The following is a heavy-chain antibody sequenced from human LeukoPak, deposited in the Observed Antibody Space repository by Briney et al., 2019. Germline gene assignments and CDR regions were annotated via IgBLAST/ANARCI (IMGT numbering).Heavy chain of an antibody. CDR3: ARGGRPFGSRVDTPPKPFDY. J-gene: IGHJ4*02. CDR2: IYTSGST. D-gene: IGHD3-3*01. CDR1: GGSISSGSYY. V-gene: IGHV4-61*02. Sequence: KPSQTLSLTCTVSGGSISSGSYYWSWIRQPAGKGLEWIGRIYTSGSTNYNPSLKSRVTISVDTSKNQFSLKLSSVTAADTAVYYCARGGRPFGSRVDTPPKPFDYWGQGALVTVSS.